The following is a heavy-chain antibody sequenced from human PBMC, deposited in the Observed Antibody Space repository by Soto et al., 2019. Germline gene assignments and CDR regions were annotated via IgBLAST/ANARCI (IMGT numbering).Heavy chain of an antibody. D-gene: IGHD2-2*01. CDR3: AKADCSSTSCYTVRGYYYYGMDV. CDR2: ISGSGGST. J-gene: IGHJ6*02. V-gene: IGHV3-23*01. Sequence: GGSLRLSCAASGGTCISYAMSWVRQAPGKGLEWVSAISGSGGSTYYADSVKGRFTISRDNSKNTLYLQMNSLRAEDTAVYYCAKADCSSTSCYTVRGYYYYGMDVWGQGTTVTVSS. CDR1: GGTCISYA.